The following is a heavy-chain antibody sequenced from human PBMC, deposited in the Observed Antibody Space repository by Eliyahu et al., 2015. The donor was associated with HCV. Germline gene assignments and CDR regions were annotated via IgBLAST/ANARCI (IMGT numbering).Heavy chain of an antibody. J-gene: IGHJ5*02. D-gene: IGHD3-22*01. Sequence: QVQLQESGPGLVKPSETLSLTCXXXGGSISSYYWSWIRQPAGKGLEWIGRIYTSGSTNYNPSLKSRVTMSVDTSKNQFSLKLSSVTAADTAVYYCARDLSSYNYDSRGFDPWGQGTLVTVSS. CDR3: ARDLSSYNYDSRGFDP. V-gene: IGHV4-4*07. CDR2: IYTSGST. CDR1: GGSISSYY.